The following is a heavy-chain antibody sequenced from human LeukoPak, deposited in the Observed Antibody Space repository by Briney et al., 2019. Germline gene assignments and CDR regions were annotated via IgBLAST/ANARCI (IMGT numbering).Heavy chain of an antibody. CDR2: INHSGRT. D-gene: IGHD2-2*01. CDR1: GGSFSDYF. CDR3: ARDVVVVPAAIHYGMDV. Sequence: PSETLSLTCAVYGGSFSDYFWGWIRQPPGKGLEWIGEINHSGRTYYNPSLKSRVTISVDTSKKQFSLNLSSVTAADTAVYYCARDVVVVPAAIHYGMDVWGQGTTVTVSS. V-gene: IGHV4-34*01. J-gene: IGHJ6*02.